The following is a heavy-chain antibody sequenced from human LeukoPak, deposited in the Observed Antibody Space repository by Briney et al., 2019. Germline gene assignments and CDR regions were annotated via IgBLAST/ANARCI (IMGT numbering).Heavy chain of an antibody. J-gene: IGHJ5*02. D-gene: IGHD6-13*01. Sequence: SQTLSLTCAISGDSVSSNSAAWNWIRQSPSRGLEWLGRTYYRSKWYNDYAVSVKSRITINPDTSKNQFSLKLSSVTAADTAVYYCARGQRSSWYLGAAYNWFDPWGQGTLVTVSS. CDR3: ARGQRSSWYLGAAYNWFDP. V-gene: IGHV6-1*01. CDR1: GDSVSSNSAA. CDR2: TYYRSKWYN.